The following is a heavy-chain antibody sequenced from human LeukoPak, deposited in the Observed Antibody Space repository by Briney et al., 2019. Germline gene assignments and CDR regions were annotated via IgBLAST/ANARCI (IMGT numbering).Heavy chain of an antibody. CDR1: GGTFSSYA. V-gene: IGHV1-69*05. CDR2: IIPIFGTA. CDR3: ARGRSGSYFFYYFDY. D-gene: IGHD1-26*01. J-gene: IGHJ4*02. Sequence: SVKVSCKASGGTFSSYAISWVRQAPGQGLEWMGGIIPIFGTANYAQKFQGRVTITTDESTSIAYMELSSLRSEDTAVYYCARGRSGSYFFYYFDYWGQGTLVTVSS.